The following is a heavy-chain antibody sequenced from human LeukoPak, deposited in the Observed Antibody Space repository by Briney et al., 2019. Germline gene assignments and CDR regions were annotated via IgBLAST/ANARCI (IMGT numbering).Heavy chain of an antibody. D-gene: IGHD2-2*01. CDR2: INSDSGFT. V-gene: IGHV1-2*02. CDR1: GYTFTGYY. CDR3: ARSLRSTTNWFDH. Sequence: GASVKVSCKASGYTFTGYYMNWVRQAPGQGLEWMGWINSDSGFTKYAQKFQGRVTMTRDTSISTASMELSSLRSDDTALYYCARSLRSTTNWFDHWGRGTLVTVSS. J-gene: IGHJ5*02.